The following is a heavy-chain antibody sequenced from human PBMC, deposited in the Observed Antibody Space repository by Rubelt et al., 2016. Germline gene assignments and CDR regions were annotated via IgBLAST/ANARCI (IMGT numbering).Heavy chain of an antibody. Sequence: WVRQAPGQGLEWMGGIIPIFGTANYAQKFQGRVTITADKSTSTAYMELSSLRSEDTAVYYCARDEGRVRGAIWGQGTLVTVSS. V-gene: IGHV1-69*06. D-gene: IGHD3-10*01. J-gene: IGHJ4*02. CDR3: ARDEGRVRGAI. CDR2: IIPIFGTA.